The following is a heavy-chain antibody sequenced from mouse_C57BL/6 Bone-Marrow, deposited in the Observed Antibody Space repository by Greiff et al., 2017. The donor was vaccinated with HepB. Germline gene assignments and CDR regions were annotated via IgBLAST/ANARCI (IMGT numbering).Heavy chain of an antibody. CDR2: ISSGSSTI. Sequence: EVKLMESGGGLVKPGGSLKLSCAASGFTFSDYGMHWVRQAPEKGLEWVAYISSGSSTIYYADTVKGRFTISRDNAKNTLFLQMTSLRSEDTAMYYCARVATPRLYAMDYWGQGTSVTVSS. J-gene: IGHJ4*01. V-gene: IGHV5-17*01. D-gene: IGHD1-1*01. CDR1: GFTFSDYG. CDR3: ARVATPRLYAMDY.